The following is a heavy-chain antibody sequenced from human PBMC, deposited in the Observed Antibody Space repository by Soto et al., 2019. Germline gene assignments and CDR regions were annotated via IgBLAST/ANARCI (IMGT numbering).Heavy chain of an antibody. CDR3: ARGSLWAPPGPKQPAGYSSRVGFDP. V-gene: IGHV1-3*01. CDR2: INAGNGNT. D-gene: IGHD6-13*01. J-gene: IGHJ5*02. CDR1: GYTFTSYA. Sequence: GASVKVSCKASGYTFTSYAMHWVRQAPGQRLEWMGWINAGNGNTKYSQKFQGRVTITRDTSASTAYMELSSLRSEDTAVYYCARGSLWAPPGPKQPAGYSSRVGFDPWGQGTLVTVSS.